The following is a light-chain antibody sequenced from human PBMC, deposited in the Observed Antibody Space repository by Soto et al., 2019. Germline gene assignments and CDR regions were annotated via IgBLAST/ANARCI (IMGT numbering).Light chain of an antibody. J-gene: IGKJ4*02. CDR2: AAS. V-gene: IGKV1-39*01. CDR3: QQSYSNSLT. CDR1: QSISSY. Sequence: IQITQFPSSLSSSLRDRSPNTLRASQSISSYLTWYQQKPGKAPKLLIYAASTLQSGVPSRFSGSGSGTDFTLTISSLQPEDFATYYCQQSYSNSLTFGGGTKVDNK.